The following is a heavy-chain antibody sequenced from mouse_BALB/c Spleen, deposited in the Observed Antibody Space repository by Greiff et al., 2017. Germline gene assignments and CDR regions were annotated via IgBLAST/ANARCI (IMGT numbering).Heavy chain of an antibody. CDR3: ARWGIYYYGSSEAWFAY. D-gene: IGHD1-1*01. CDR1: GYTFTSYT. CDR2: INPSSGYT. J-gene: IGHJ3*01. Sequence: VQLQQSGAELARPGASVKMSCKASGYTFTSYTMHWVKQRPGQGLEWIGYINPSSGYTNYNQKFKDKATLTADKSSSTAYMQLSSLTSEDSAVYYCARWGIYYYGSSEAWFAYWGQGTLVTVSA. V-gene: IGHV1-4*01.